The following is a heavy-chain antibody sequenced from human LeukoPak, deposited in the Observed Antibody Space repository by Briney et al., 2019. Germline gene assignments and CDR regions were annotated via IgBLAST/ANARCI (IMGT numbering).Heavy chain of an antibody. V-gene: IGHV4-39*01. CDR1: GGSINNNNYY. J-gene: IGHJ4*02. CDR3: ARLLGSGYDSGY. CDR2: VYYNGNT. D-gene: IGHD5-12*01. Sequence: SETLSLTCTVSGGSINNNNYYWGWIRQPPGKGLEWIGSVYYNGNTYFNLSLKSRVTISVDTSKNQFSLKLSSVTAADTAVYYCARLLGSGYDSGYWGQGTLVTVSS.